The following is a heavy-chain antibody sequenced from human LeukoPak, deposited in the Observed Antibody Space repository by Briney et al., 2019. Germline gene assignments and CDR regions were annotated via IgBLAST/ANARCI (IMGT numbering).Heavy chain of an antibody. D-gene: IGHD5-18*01. V-gene: IGHV3-49*04. J-gene: IGHJ4*02. CDR2: IRCRDYGGTT. CDR3: TRDGYSYGYYYTGPRDY. CDR1: GFTFGDYA. Sequence: GGSLRLSCTASGFTFGDYAMSWVRQAPGKGLEWVGFIRCRDYGGTTEYAASVKGRFTISRDDSKSIAYLQMNSLKTEDTAVYYCTRDGYSYGYYYTGPRDYWGQGTLVTVSS.